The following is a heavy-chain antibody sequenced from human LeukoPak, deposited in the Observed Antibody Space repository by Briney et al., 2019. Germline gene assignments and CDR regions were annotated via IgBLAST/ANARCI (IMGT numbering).Heavy chain of an antibody. CDR2: IIGGPTEL. Sequence: GGSLRLSCAASGFTFSDYGMNWVPQAPGKGLEWVSSIIGGPTELYYGDSVKGRFTISRDDAKNSLYLQMNSLRVEDSALYYCARGDYYHYGVDVWGQGTTVTLSS. J-gene: IGHJ6*02. V-gene: IGHV3-21*01. CDR3: ARGDYYHYGVDV. CDR1: GFTFSDYG.